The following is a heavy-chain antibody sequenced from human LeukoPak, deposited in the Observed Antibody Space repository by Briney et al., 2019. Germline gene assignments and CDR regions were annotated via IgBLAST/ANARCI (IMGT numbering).Heavy chain of an antibody. V-gene: IGHV1-69*13. CDR2: IIPIFGTA. CDR1: GGTFSSYA. Sequence: SVKVSCKASGGTFSSYAISWVRQAPGQGLEGMGGIIPIFGTANYAQKFQGRVTITADESTSTAYMELSSLRSEDTAVYYCATYYYDSHDAFDIWGQGTMVTVSS. CDR3: ATYYYDSHDAFDI. J-gene: IGHJ3*02. D-gene: IGHD3-22*01.